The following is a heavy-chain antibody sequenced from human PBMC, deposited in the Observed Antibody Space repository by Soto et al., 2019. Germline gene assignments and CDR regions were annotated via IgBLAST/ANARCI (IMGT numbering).Heavy chain of an antibody. CDR3: ARESSSSSIHYYGMDV. Sequence: ASVKVSCKASGYTFTGYYMHWVRQAPGQGLEWMGWINPNSGGTNFAQKFQGRVTMTRDTSISTAYMELSRLRSDDTAVYYCARESSSSSIHYYGMDVWGQGTTVTVSS. CDR2: INPNSGGT. V-gene: IGHV1-2*02. D-gene: IGHD6-6*01. J-gene: IGHJ6*02. CDR1: GYTFTGYY.